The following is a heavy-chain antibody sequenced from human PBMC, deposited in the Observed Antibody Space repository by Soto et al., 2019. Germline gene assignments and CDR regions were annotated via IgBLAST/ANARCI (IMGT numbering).Heavy chain of an antibody. J-gene: IGHJ5*02. D-gene: IGHD3-3*01. CDR1: GYTFTSYG. V-gene: IGHV1-18*01. CDR2: ISAYNGNT. CDR3: AREGYDFWSGYRKRTYNWFDP. Sequence: GASVKVSCKASGYTFTSYGISWVRQAPGQGLEWMVWISAYNGNTNYAQKLQGRVTMTTDTSTSTAYMELRSLRSDDTAVYYCAREGYDFWSGYRKRTYNWFDPWGQGTLVTVSS.